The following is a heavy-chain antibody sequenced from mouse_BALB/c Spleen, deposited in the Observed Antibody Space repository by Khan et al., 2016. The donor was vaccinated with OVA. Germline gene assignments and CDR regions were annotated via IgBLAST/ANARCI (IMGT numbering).Heavy chain of an antibody. Sequence: QVQLKLSGAELARPGASVKLSCKASGYTFTDYYIDWVKQRTGQGLEWIGEINPGSGNSYYNEKFNGKATLTADKSSNTAFVQLSSLTSDDSAVYFCAREWGAWFAYWGQGTLVTVSA. CDR2: INPGSGNS. J-gene: IGHJ3*01. CDR1: GYTFTDYY. V-gene: IGHV1-77*01. CDR3: AREWGAWFAY.